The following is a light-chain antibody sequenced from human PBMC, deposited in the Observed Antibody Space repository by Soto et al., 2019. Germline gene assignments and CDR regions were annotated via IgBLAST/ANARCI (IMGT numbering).Light chain of an antibody. Sequence: ESVLIQSPATLSLSPGERATFSCRASQSVGSYLAWYQQKPGQAPRLLIYDTSNRATGIPARFSGSGSVTDFTLTISSLEPEDFAVYYCQQRSNWLTFGGGTKVEIK. CDR3: QQRSNWLT. J-gene: IGKJ4*01. CDR1: QSVGSY. CDR2: DTS. V-gene: IGKV3-11*01.